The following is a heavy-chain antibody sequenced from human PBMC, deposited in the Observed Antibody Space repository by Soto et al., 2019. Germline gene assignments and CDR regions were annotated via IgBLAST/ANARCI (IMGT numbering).Heavy chain of an antibody. CDR3: ARDHYLTHVFDI. J-gene: IGHJ3*02. CDR1: GYTFTNYG. D-gene: IGHD1-26*01. V-gene: IGHV1-18*04. Sequence: QVQLVQSGAEVKKPGASVKVSCKASGYTFTNYGISWVRQAPGQGLEWMGWMSAYKGNTNYAQNFQGRVTMTTDTSASTASMELRSLRSDDSAVYYCARDHYLTHVFDIWGQWTMVTVSS. CDR2: MSAYKGNT.